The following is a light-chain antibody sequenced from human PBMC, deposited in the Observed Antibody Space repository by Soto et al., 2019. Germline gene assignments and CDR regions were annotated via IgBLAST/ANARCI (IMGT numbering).Light chain of an antibody. J-gene: IGLJ1*01. CDR1: SSSVGSNY. Sequence: QSVVTQPPSASGTPGQTVTITCTGSSSSVGSNYVYWYQHLPGTAPKLVIFSDNERPSGVPERFSGSKSGTSASLAISGLRSEDEADYYCSTWDDSLSGYVFGTGTKLTVL. CDR3: STWDDSLSGYV. CDR2: SDN. V-gene: IGLV1-47*02.